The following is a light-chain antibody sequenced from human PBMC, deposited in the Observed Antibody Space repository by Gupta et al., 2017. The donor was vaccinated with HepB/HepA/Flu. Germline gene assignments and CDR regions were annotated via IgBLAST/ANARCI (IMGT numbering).Light chain of an antibody. CDR2: DAS. J-gene: IGKJ4*01. CDR1: LSISLY. CDR3: QQRYSIPLT. V-gene: IGKV1-39*01. Sequence: IQMTHSPSSLSASVGDRVTITCRASLSISLYLDWYQQKPGTAPKLLIYDASSVQSGVPSRFSGSASGTDFTLTISRLQPEDFATYYCQQRYSIPLTFGGGTKVEIK.